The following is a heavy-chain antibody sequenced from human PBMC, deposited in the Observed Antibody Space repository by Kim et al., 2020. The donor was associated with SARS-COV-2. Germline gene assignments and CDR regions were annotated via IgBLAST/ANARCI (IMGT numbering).Heavy chain of an antibody. J-gene: IGHJ4*02. Sequence: TTYRPSFQGQVTISADKSISTAYLQWSSLKASHTAMYYCARGIAARPFDYWGQGTLVTVSS. CDR3: ARGIAARPFDY. D-gene: IGHD6-6*01. CDR2: T. V-gene: IGHV5-51*01.